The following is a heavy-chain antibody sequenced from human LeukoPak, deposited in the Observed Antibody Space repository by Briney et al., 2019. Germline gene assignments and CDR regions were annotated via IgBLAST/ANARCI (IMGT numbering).Heavy chain of an antibody. CDR2: MNPNSGNT. CDR1: GYTFTSYD. CDR3: AREIRGYSGYERGRIYYYGMDV. J-gene: IGHJ6*02. Sequence: ASVKVSCKASGYTFTSYDINWVRQATGQGLEWMGWMNPNSGNTGYAQKFQGRVTMTRNTSISTAYMEMSSLRSEDTAVYYCAREIRGYSGYERGRIYYYGMDVWGQGTTVTVSS. D-gene: IGHD5-12*01. V-gene: IGHV1-8*01.